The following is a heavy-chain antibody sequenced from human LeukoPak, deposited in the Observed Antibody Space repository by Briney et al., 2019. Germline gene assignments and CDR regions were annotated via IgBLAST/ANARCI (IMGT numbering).Heavy chain of an antibody. CDR1: GYTFTGYY. CDR2: INPNSGGT. CDR3: ARDPVTWGSGSYYGSFDY. Sequence: GASVKVSCKASGYTFTGYYMHWVRQAPGQGLEWMGWINPNSGGTNYAQKFQGRVTMTRDTSISTAYMELSRLRSDDTAVYYGARDPVTWGSGSYYGSFDYWGQGTLVTVSS. D-gene: IGHD3-10*01. V-gene: IGHV1-2*02. J-gene: IGHJ4*02.